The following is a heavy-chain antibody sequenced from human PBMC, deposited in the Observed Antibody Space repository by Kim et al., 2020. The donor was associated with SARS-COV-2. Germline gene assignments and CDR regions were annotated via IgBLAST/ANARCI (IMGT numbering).Heavy chain of an antibody. Sequence: GESLKISCKGSGYSFTSYWIGWVRQMPGKGLEWMGIIYPGDSDTRYSPSFQGQVTISADKSISTAYLQWSSLKASDTAMYYCASSSSSALGYYYYYYMDVWGKGTTVTVSS. CDR2: IYPGDSDT. D-gene: IGHD6-6*01. V-gene: IGHV5-51*01. J-gene: IGHJ6*03. CDR1: GYSFTSYW. CDR3: ASSSSSALGYYYYYYMDV.